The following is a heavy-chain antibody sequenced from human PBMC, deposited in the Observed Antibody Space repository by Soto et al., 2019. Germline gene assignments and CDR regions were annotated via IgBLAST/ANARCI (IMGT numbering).Heavy chain of an antibody. V-gene: IGHV3-30-3*01. CDR3: AGYCSGGSCSTDFDY. D-gene: IGHD2-15*01. Sequence: PGGSLRLSCAASGFTFSSYAMHWVRQAPGKGLEWVAVISYDGSNKYYADSEKGRFTISRDNSKNTLYLQMNSLRAEDTVLYYCAGYCSGGSCSTDFDYWGQGTLVTVSS. CDR1: GFTFSSYA. J-gene: IGHJ4*02. CDR2: ISYDGSNK.